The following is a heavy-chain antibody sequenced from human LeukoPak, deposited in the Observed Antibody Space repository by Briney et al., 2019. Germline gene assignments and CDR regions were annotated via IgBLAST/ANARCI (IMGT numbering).Heavy chain of an antibody. D-gene: IGHD5-24*01. J-gene: IGHJ4*02. CDR2: IYHSGST. CDR1: GYSISSGYY. V-gene: IGHV4-38-2*01. CDR3: ARQRGGYNCDY. Sequence: PSETLSLTCAVSGYSISSGYYWGWIRQPPGKGLEWIGSIYHSGSTYYNPSLKSRVTISVDTSKNQFSLKLSSVTAADTAVYYCARQRGGYNCDYWGQGTLVTVSS.